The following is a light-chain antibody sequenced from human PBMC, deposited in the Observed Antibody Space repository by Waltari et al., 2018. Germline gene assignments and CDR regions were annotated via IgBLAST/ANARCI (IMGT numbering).Light chain of an antibody. V-gene: IGLV3-1*01. J-gene: IGLJ2*01. CDR1: KLGNKY. CDR3: QAWDRTTVV. Sequence: SYELTQPPSVSVSPGQTASITCSGDKLGNKYDSWYQQKPGQSPVLVIYQHNKRPSGIPERFSGSSSGNTATLTISGTQAMDEADYYCQAWDRTTVVFGGGTKLTVL. CDR2: QHN.